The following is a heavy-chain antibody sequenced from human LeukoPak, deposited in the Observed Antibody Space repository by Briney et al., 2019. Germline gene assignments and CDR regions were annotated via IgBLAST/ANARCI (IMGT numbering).Heavy chain of an antibody. J-gene: IGHJ5*02. D-gene: IGHD3-3*01. CDR2: IYYSGST. CDR3: ARGVFGVVTPRGWFDP. Sequence: SETLSLTCSVSGGSISSYWWSWIRQPPGKGLEWIGYIYYSGSTYYNPSLKSRVTISVDTSKNQLSLKLSSVTAADTAVYYCARGVFGVVTPRGWFDPWGQGALVTVSS. CDR1: GGSISSYW. V-gene: IGHV4-59*12.